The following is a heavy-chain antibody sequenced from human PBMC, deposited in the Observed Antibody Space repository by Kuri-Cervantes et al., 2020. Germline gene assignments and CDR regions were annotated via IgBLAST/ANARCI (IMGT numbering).Heavy chain of an antibody. Sequence: SGPTLVKPTQTLTLTCTFSGFSLSTSGVGVGWIRQPPGKALEWLALIYWDDDKRYSPSLKSRLTITKHTSKNQVVLTMTNMAPVDTATYYCARTSFTGGGVDYYYYMDVWGKGTTVTVSS. CDR1: GFSLSTSGVG. J-gene: IGHJ6*03. CDR3: ARTSFTGGGVDYYYYMDV. CDR2: IYWDDDK. D-gene: IGHD1-26*01. V-gene: IGHV2-5*02.